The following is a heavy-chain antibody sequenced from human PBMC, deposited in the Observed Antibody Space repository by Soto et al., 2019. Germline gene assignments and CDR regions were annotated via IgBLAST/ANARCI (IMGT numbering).Heavy chain of an antibody. V-gene: IGHV1-18*01. CDR2: ISAYNGNT. D-gene: IGHD2-2*01. Sequence: GASVKLYCKASGYTFTSYGISWVRQAPRQGLEWMGWISAYNGNTNYAQKLQGRVTMTTDASTSTAYMELRSLRSDDTAVYYCAVDRGSSHRSQYYYYGMDVWGQGTTVTVSS. CDR3: AVDRGSSHRSQYYYYGMDV. CDR1: GYTFTSYG. J-gene: IGHJ6*02.